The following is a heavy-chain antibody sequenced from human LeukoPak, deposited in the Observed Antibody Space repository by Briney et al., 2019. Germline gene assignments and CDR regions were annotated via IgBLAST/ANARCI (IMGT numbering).Heavy chain of an antibody. V-gene: IGHV1-69*04. CDR3: AEIKELGMLDY. CDR2: IIPILGIA. D-gene: IGHD7-27*01. CDR1: GGTFSSYA. J-gene: IGHJ4*02. Sequence: SVKVSCKASGGTFSSYAISWVRQAPGQGLEWMGRIIPILGIANYAQKFRGRVTITADKSTSTAYMELSSLRSEDTAVYYCAEIKELGMLDYWGQGTLVTVSS.